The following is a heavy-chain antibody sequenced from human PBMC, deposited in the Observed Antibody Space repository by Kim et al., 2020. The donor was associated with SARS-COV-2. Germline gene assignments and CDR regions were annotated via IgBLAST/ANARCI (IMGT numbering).Heavy chain of an antibody. CDR3: ARARRKYYYDSSGYLDY. D-gene: IGHD3-22*01. CDR2: INHSGST. Sequence: SETLSLTCAVYGGSFSGYYWSWIRQPPGKGLEWIGEINHSGSTNYNPSLKSRVTISVDTSKNQFSLKLSSVTAADTAVYYCARARRKYYYDSSGYLDYWGQGTLVTVSS. CDR1: GGSFSGYY. V-gene: IGHV4-34*01. J-gene: IGHJ4*02.